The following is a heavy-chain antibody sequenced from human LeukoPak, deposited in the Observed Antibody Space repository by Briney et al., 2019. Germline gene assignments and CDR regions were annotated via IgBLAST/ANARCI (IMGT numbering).Heavy chain of an antibody. CDR3: AGAGIAAAGHNWFDP. V-gene: IGHV1-18*04. CDR2: ISVYNGDT. J-gene: IGHJ5*02. CDR1: GYTFTSYG. Sequence: ASVKVSCKASGYTFTSYGISWVRQAPGQGLEWMGWISVYNGDTNYAQKLQGRVTMTTDTSTSTAYMELRSLRSDDTAMYYCAGAGIAAAGHNWFDPWGQGTLVSVSS. D-gene: IGHD6-13*01.